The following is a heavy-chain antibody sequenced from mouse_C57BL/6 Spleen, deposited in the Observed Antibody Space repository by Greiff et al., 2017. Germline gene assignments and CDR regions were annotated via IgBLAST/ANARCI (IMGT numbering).Heavy chain of an antibody. Sequence: QVQLKESGPGLVQPSQSLSITCTVSGFSLTSYGVHWVRQSPGKGLEWLGVIWSGGSTDYNAAFISRLGISKDNSKSQVFFKMNSLQADDTAIYYCARGTVVGAMDYWGQGTSVTVSS. CDR1: GFSLTSYG. D-gene: IGHD1-1*01. CDR3: ARGTVVGAMDY. V-gene: IGHV2-2*01. J-gene: IGHJ4*01. CDR2: IWSGGST.